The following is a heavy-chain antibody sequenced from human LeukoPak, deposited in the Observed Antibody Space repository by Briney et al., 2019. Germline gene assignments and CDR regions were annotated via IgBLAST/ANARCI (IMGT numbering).Heavy chain of an antibody. D-gene: IGHD6-19*01. CDR2: ISGHGGST. V-gene: IGHV3-23*01. CDR1: GFTFSSYG. CDR3: AKGDGWLNAFDI. J-gene: IGHJ3*02. Sequence: GGSLRLSCAASGFTFSSYGLSWVRQAPGKGLEWVSAISGHGGSTYYADSVKGRFTISRDNSKNTLYLQMNSLRAEDTAVYYCAKGDGWLNAFDIWGQGTMVTVSS.